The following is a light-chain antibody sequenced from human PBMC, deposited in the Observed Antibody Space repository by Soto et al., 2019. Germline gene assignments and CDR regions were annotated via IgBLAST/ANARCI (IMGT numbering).Light chain of an antibody. V-gene: IGKV3-11*01. CDR2: DAS. J-gene: IGKJ2*01. CDR1: QSVRRY. Sequence: EIVLTQSPATLSLSPGDSATLSCRASQSVRRYLLWYQQKHGQAPRVXIYDASNRETGILARFSGSGSGTDCTRTISSLEPEDVAVDYCQQRSNWTRTFGQGTRLEIK. CDR3: QQRSNWTRT.